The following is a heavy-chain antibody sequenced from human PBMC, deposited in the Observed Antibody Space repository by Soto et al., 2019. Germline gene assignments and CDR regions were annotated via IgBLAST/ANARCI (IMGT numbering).Heavy chain of an antibody. CDR3: EWRWLQDGLDH. CDR2: ILPKVHLT. J-gene: IGHJ4*02. CDR1: GGTLGSYT. Sequence: QVQLVHSGAEVRMPGSSVKVSCKASGGTLGSYTVTWVRQAPGQGLEWMGRILPKVHLTNYAEKFQGRLTITPDTSTRTAYMELRSLRSDDTALYYCEWRWLQDGLDHWGRGTLVTVSS. V-gene: IGHV1-69*02. D-gene: IGHD5-12*01.